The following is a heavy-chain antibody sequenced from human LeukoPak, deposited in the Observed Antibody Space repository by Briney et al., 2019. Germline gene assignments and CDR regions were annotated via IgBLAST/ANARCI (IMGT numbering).Heavy chain of an antibody. CDR2: INPNGGST. CDR3: ARDACSATICQAGGNWFDP. V-gene: IGHV1-46*01. CDR1: GYTFTNYY. Sequence: ASVKVSCKASGYTFTNYYIHWVRQAPGQGLEWMGIINPNGGSTSYAQKFQGRVTMTRDTSTSTVYMEQSSLRSEDTAVYYCARDACSATICQAGGNWFDPWGLGTLVIVS. J-gene: IGHJ5*02. D-gene: IGHD2-2*01.